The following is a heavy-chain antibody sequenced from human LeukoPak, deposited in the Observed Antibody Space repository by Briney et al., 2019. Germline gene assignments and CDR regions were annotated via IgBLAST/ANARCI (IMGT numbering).Heavy chain of an antibody. D-gene: IGHD6-19*01. CDR2: INQDGREE. Sequence: GGSLRLSCAASGFTFSSYWMTWVRQAPGKGLQWVAHINQDGREEYYLDSVKGRFTISRDKAKNSLHLQMNSLRAEDTAVYYCARVKISSGSGWAHYNYYYGMDVWGQGTTVTVSS. CDR1: GFTFSSYW. V-gene: IGHV3-7*01. CDR3: ARVKISSGSGWAHYNYYYGMDV. J-gene: IGHJ6*02.